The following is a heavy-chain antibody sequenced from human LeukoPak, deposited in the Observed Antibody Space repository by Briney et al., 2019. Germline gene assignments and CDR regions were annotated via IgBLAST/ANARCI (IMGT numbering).Heavy chain of an antibody. D-gene: IGHD3-22*01. J-gene: IGHJ4*02. CDR2: IHYSGST. CDR3: ARDYYDSSGFYFPPL. CDR1: GVSLSSDDYF. V-gene: IGHV4-31*03. Sequence: SQTLSLTCTVTGVSLSSDDYFWSWIRQHPGKGLEWIGCIHYSGSTYYNPSLNSRLAISVDRSKNQFSLKLSSVTAADTAVYYCARDYYDSSGFYFPPLWGPGTLVTVSS.